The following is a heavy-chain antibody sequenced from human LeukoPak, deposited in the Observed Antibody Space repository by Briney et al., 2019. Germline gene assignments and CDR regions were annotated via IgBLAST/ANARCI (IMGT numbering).Heavy chain of an antibody. J-gene: IGHJ6*02. D-gene: IGHD6-6*01. CDR3: ANRPDYYYYGMDV. V-gene: IGHV3-23*01. CDR2: ISGSGGST. CDR1: GFTFSSYA. Sequence: GGSLRLSCAASGFTFSSYAMSWVRQAPGKGLEWVSAISGSGGSTYYADSVKGRFTIFRDNSKNTLYLQMNSLRAEDTAVYYCANRPDYYYYGMDVWGQGTTVTVSS.